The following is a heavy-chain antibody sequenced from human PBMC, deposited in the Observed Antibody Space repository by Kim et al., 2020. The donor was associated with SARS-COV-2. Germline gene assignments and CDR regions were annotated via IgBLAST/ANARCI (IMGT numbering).Heavy chain of an antibody. J-gene: IGHJ3*02. V-gene: IGHV3-13*01. CDR3: TRVAANAFDI. CDR2: DT. D-gene: IGHD6-25*01. Sequence: DTYYAGSVKGRFTISRDDAKNSLYLQMNSLRAGDTAVYYCTRVAANAFDIWGQGTVVTVSS.